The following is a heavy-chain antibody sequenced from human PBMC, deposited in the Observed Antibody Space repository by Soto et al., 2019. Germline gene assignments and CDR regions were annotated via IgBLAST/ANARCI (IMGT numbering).Heavy chain of an antibody. CDR2: MDNSVST. V-gene: IGHV4-30-2*01. Sequence: QLQLQESGSGLVKPSQTLSLTCAVSGGSISSGDYCWSWIRQAPGKGLEWIGYMDNSVSTYYNPSHKRRVTISVDWSKNQFALKQSSVTAADTAVYYCARVVVAAKGGWFDPWGQGTLVTVSS. D-gene: IGHD2-15*01. J-gene: IGHJ5*02. CDR3: ARVVVAAKGGWFDP. CDR1: GGSISSGDYC.